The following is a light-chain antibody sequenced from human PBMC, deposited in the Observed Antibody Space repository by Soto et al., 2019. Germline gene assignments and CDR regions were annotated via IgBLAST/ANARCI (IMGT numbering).Light chain of an antibody. CDR1: QSISAW. CDR3: QQYFTYPLT. J-gene: IGKJ4*01. Sequence: DIQMTQSPSTLSASVGDRVSINCRASQSISAWLAWYQQKPGKAPRLLIYKASTLEIGVPSRFSGSGSGTEFTLTISSLQPEDIATYYCQQYFTYPLTFGGGTKVDIK. V-gene: IGKV1-5*03. CDR2: KAS.